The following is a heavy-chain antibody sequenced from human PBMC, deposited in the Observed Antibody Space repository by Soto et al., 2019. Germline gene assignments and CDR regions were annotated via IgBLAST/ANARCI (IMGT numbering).Heavy chain of an antibody. Sequence: ASVKVSCTASGYTFTSYDINWVRQATGQGLEWLGWISAYNGNTNYAQKFQGRVTMTTDTSTSTAYMELRSLRSDDTAVYYCASSVVDPLPDYGDYVGWFDPWGQGTLVTVSS. CDR3: ASSVVDPLPDYGDYVGWFDP. CDR1: GYTFTSYD. D-gene: IGHD4-17*01. CDR2: ISAYNGNT. J-gene: IGHJ5*02. V-gene: IGHV1-18*01.